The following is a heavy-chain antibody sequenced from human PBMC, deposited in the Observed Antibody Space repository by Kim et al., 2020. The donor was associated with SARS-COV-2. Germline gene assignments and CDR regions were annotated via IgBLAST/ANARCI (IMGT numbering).Heavy chain of an antibody. V-gene: IGHV3-23*01. D-gene: IGHD6-13*01. Sequence: GGRTDYADTVKGRFNVSRDNPKNTLYLQLYSLRAEDKAIYCCAHSWTRAYWGQGTLVTVSS. CDR3: AHSWTRAY. CDR2: GGRT. J-gene: IGHJ4*02.